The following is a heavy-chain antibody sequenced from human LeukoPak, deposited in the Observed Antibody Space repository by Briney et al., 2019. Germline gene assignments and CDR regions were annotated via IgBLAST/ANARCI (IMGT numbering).Heavy chain of an antibody. CDR1: GFTFSSYA. V-gene: IGHV3-30-3*01. Sequence: GGSLRLSCAASGFTFSSYAMHWVRQAPGKGLEWVAVISYDGSNKYYADSVKGRFTIYRDNSKNTLYLQMNSLRAEDTAVYYCARGAAAGQDFDYWGQGTLVTVSS. CDR3: ARGAAAGQDFDY. CDR2: ISYDGSNK. J-gene: IGHJ4*02. D-gene: IGHD6-13*01.